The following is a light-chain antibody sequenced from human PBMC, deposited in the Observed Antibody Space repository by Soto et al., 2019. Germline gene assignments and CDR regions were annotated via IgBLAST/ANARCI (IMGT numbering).Light chain of an antibody. CDR2: EVS. V-gene: IGLV2-8*01. CDR1: SDDVGGYNY. CDR3: SSYAGSNNLV. Sequence: QSVLTQPPSASGSPGQSVTISCTGTSDDVGGYNYVSWYQQHPGKAPKLMISEVSERPSGVPDRFSGSKSGNTASLTVSGLQAEDEADYYCSSYAGSNNLVFGGGPKLTVL. J-gene: IGLJ3*02.